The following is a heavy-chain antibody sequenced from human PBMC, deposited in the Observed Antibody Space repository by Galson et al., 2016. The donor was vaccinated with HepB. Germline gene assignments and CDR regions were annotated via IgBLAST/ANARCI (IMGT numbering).Heavy chain of an antibody. V-gene: IGHV3-66*01. CDR2: IYSGGST. CDR1: GFTVSNNY. CDR3: ARNRHCSGGSCYGA. Sequence: SLRLSCAASGFTVSNNYMRWVRQAPGTGLEWVSLIYSGGSTYYADSVKGRFTISRDSSKNTLYLQMNSPRAEDTAVYYCARNRHCSGGSCYGAWGQGTLVTVSS. J-gene: IGHJ5*02. D-gene: IGHD2-15*01.